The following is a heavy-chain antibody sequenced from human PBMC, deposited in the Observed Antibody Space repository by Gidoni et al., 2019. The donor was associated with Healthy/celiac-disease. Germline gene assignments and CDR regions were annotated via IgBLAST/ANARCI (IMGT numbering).Heavy chain of an antibody. D-gene: IGHD3-16*02. V-gene: IGHV4-34*01. J-gene: IGHJ4*02. CDR3: ARGLYDYVWGSYRRIYYFDY. CDR1: GGSFSGYY. Sequence: QVQLQQWGAGLLKPSETLSLTCAVYGGSFSGYYWRWIRQPPGKGLEWIGEINHSGSTNYNPSLKSRVTISVDTSKNQFSLKLSSVTAADTAVYYCARGLYDYVWGSYRRIYYFDYWGQGTLVTVSS. CDR2: INHSGST.